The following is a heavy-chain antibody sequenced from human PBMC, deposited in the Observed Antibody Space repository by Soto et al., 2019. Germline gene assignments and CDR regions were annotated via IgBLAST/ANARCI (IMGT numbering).Heavy chain of an antibody. J-gene: IGHJ3*02. D-gene: IGHD1-1*01. Sequence: GGSLRLSCAASGFTVSSNYMSWVRQAPGKGLEWVSVIYSGGSTYYADSVKGRFTISRDNSKNTLYLQMNSLRAEDTAVYYCARAWTYDAFDIWGQGTMVTVSS. V-gene: IGHV3-66*01. CDR1: GFTVSSNY. CDR3: ARAWTYDAFDI. CDR2: IYSGGST.